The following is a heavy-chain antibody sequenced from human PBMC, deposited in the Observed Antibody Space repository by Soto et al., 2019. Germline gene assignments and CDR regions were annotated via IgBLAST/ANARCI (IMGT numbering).Heavy chain of an antibody. V-gene: IGHV3-30-3*01. Sequence: QVQLVESGGGVVQPGRSLRLSCAASGFTFSSYAMHWVRQAPGKGLEWVAVISYDGSNKYCADSVKGRFTISRDNSKNALYLQMNSLRAEDTAVYYCARDTVQLWLLYWGQGTLVTVSS. J-gene: IGHJ4*02. D-gene: IGHD5-18*01. CDR3: ARDTVQLWLLY. CDR1: GFTFSSYA. CDR2: ISYDGSNK.